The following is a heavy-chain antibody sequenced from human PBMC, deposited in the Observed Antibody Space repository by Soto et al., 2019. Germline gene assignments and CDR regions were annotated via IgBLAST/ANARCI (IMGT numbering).Heavy chain of an antibody. CDR2: IYPGDSDT. V-gene: IGHV5-51*01. CDR3: ARRSVSAGGRSVTGKINAFDT. CDR1: GYSFTSYW. J-gene: IGHJ3*02. Sequence: GESLKISCKGSGYSFTSYWIGWVRQMPGKGLEWMGIIYPGDSDTRYSPSFQGQVTISADKSISTAYLQWSSLKASDTAMYYGARRSVSAGGRSVTGKINAFDTWGQGTMVTVSS. D-gene: IGHD1-1*01.